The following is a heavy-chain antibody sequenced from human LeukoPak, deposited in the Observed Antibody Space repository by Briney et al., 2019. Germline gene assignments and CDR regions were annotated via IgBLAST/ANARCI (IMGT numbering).Heavy chain of an antibody. CDR1: GGTISSGGYY. J-gene: IGHJ2*01. CDR2: VYYSGTS. Sequence: SETLSLTCTVSGGTISSGGYYWNWIRQHPGKGLEWIMAVYYSGTSYYNPSLKSRLTISVDTSKSQFSLKLSSVTAADTALYYCATENRIRKHQPDWYFDLWGRGTLVTVSS. D-gene: IGHD1-14*01. V-gene: IGHV4-31*03. CDR3: ATENRIRKHQPDWYFDL.